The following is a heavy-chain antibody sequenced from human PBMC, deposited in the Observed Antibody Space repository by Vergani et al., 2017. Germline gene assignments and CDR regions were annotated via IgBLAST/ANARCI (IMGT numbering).Heavy chain of an antibody. CDR3: ARGRAYGSGYYYYGMDV. V-gene: IGHV4-34*01. Sequence: QVQLPQWGAGLLKPSETLSLTCAVYGGSFSGYYWSWIRQPPGKGLEWIGEINHSGSTNYNPSLKSRVTISVDTSKNQFSLKLSSVTAADTAVYYCARGRAYGSGYYYYGMDVWGQGTTVTVSS. D-gene: IGHD3-10*01. CDR2: INHSGST. J-gene: IGHJ6*02. CDR1: GGSFSGYY.